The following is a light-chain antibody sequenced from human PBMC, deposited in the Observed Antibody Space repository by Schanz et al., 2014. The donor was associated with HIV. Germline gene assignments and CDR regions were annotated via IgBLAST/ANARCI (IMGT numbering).Light chain of an antibody. J-gene: IGLJ3*02. Sequence: QSVLTQPPSVSAAPGQKITISCSGGTSNVVSNYVSWYQQGPGTAPKLLIYDNSKRPSGTPDRFSGSKSGTSATLGITGLQTGDEADYYCATWESSPTSWVFGGGTKLTV. CDR2: DNS. CDR1: TSNVVSNY. CDR3: ATWESSPTSWV. V-gene: IGLV1-51*01.